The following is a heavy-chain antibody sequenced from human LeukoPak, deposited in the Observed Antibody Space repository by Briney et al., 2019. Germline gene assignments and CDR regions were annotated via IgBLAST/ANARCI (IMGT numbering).Heavy chain of an antibody. J-gene: IGHJ4*02. CDR2: ISSSGSTI. V-gene: IGHV3-48*03. CDR3: ARLYYGSGSYYNEPSDY. D-gene: IGHD3-10*01. Sequence: PGGSLRLSCAASGFTSSSYEMNWVRQAPGKGLEWVSYISSSGSTIYYADSVKGRFTISRDNAKNSLYLQMNSLRAEDTAVYYCARLYYGSGSYYNEPSDYWGQGTLVTVSS. CDR1: GFTSSSYE.